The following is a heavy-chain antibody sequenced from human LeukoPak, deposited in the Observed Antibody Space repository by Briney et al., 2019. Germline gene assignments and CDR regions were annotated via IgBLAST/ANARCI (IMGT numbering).Heavy chain of an antibody. CDR2: IPGSGGNT. V-gene: IGHV3-23*01. Sequence: GGSLRLSCAASGFTFSNYATNWVRQAPGKGLEWVSAIPGSGGNTYYADSVKGRFTISRDNSKNTVFLQMNSLRAEDTAVYYCAKWGDYDVLTGYYVSDYWGQGTLVTVSS. CDR3: AKWGDYDVLTGYYVSDY. J-gene: IGHJ4*02. CDR1: GFTFSNYA. D-gene: IGHD3-9*01.